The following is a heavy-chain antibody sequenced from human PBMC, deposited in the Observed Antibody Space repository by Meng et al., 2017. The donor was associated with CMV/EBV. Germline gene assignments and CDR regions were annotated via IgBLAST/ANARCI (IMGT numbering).Heavy chain of an antibody. Sequence: SVKVSCKASGGTFSGYTISWVRQAPGQGLEWMGRIIPILGIANYAQKFQGRVTITADKSTSTAYMELSSLRSEDTAVYYCAREASPYYDFWSGSFYGWFDPWGQGTLVTVSS. CDR1: GGTFSGYT. J-gene: IGHJ5*02. CDR3: AREASPYYDFWSGSFYGWFDP. D-gene: IGHD3-3*01. V-gene: IGHV1-69*04. CDR2: IIPILGIA.